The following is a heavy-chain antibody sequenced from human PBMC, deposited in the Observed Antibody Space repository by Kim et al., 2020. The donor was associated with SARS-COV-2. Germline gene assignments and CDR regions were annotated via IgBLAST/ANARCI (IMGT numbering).Heavy chain of an antibody. Sequence: GGSLRLSCAASGFTFSNYDMSWVRQSPGKGLEWVSIIYSGGSSTYYAESVKGRFTISRDNSKNTLYLQMNSLRAEDTAVYYCAKNFSTSGSYYKGGFDYWGPGTLVTVSS. V-gene: IGHV3-23*03. J-gene: IGHJ4*02. D-gene: IGHD1-26*01. CDR1: GFTFSNYD. CDR2: IYSGGSST. CDR3: AKNFSTSGSYYKGGFDY.